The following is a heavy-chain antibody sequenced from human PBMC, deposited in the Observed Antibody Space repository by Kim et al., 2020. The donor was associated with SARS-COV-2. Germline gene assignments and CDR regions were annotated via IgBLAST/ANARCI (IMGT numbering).Heavy chain of an antibody. V-gene: IGHV4-31*02. J-gene: IGHJ6*02. Sequence: YDTPALKSRVTISVDTSKNQFSLKLGSVTAADTAVYYWARGDPNPSYGMDVWGQGTTVTVSS. CDR3: ARGDPNPSYGMDV.